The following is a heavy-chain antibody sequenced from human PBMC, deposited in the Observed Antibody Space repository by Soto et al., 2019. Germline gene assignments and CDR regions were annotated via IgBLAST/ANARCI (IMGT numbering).Heavy chain of an antibody. Sequence: PSETLSLTCTVSGGSISSYYWSWIRQPPGKGLEWIGYIYYSGSTNYNPSLKSRVTISVDTSKNQFSLKLSSVTAADTAVYYCARVEEDIVVVPAAMVGLWFDPWGQGTLVTVSS. CDR1: GGSISSYY. V-gene: IGHV4-59*01. J-gene: IGHJ5*02. CDR3: ARVEEDIVVVPAAMVGLWFDP. D-gene: IGHD2-2*01. CDR2: IYYSGST.